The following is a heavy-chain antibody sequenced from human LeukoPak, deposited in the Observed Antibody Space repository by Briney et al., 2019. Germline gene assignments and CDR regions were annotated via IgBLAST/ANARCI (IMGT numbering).Heavy chain of an antibody. CDR2: IYPGDSDT. CDR1: GYSFTSYW. J-gene: IGHJ4*02. D-gene: IGHD3-22*01. Sequence: GESLKISCKGSGYSFTSYWIGWVRQMPGKGLEWMGIIYPGDSDTRYGPSFQGQVTISADKSISTACLQWSSLKASDTAMYYCARFDYYDSSGQINYFDYWGQGTLVTVSS. CDR3: ARFDYYDSSGQINYFDY. V-gene: IGHV5-51*01.